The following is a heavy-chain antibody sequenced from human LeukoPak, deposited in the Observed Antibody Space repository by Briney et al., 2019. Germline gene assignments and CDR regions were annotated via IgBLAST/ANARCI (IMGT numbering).Heavy chain of an antibody. CDR2: IYTSGST. Sequence: SETLSLTCTVSGGSISSYYWSWIRQPAGKGLEWIGRIYTSGSTNYNPSLKSRVTMSIDTSKNQFSLKLSSVTAADTAVYYCARGASVQLYYGMDVWAKGPRSPSP. CDR3: ARGASVQLYYGMDV. D-gene: IGHD5-18*01. J-gene: IGHJ6*02. V-gene: IGHV4-4*07. CDR1: GGSISSYY.